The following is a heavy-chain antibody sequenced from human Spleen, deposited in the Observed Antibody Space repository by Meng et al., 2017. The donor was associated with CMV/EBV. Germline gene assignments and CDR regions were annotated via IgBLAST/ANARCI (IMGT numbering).Heavy chain of an antibody. D-gene: IGHD2-21*01. CDR1: GFTFSNYE. Sequence: GGSLRLSCAAAGFTFSNYEMNWVRQAPGKGLEWISYISSSGSSTHYADSVKGRFSISRDNAKNSLFLQMNGLRVEDTAVYYCANPILSGSMDVWGQGTTVTVSS. CDR3: ANPILSGSMDV. CDR2: ISSSGSST. V-gene: IGHV3-48*03. J-gene: IGHJ6*02.